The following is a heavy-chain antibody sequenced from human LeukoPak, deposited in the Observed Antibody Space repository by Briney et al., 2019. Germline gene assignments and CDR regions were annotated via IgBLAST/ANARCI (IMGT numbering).Heavy chain of an antibody. D-gene: IGHD3-22*01. CDR3: ARVSLYYYDSSGYQDAFDI. V-gene: IGHV3-74*01. Sequence: GGSLRLSCAASGFTFSSYWMHWVRQAPGKGLVWVSRINSDGSSTSYAYSVKGRFTISRDNAKNTLYLQMNSLRAEDTAVYYCARVSLYYYDSSGYQDAFDIWGQGTMVTVSS. CDR2: INSDGSST. J-gene: IGHJ3*02. CDR1: GFTFSSYW.